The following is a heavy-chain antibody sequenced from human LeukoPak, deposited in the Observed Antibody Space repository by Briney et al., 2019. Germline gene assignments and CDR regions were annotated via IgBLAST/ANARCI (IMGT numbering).Heavy chain of an antibody. CDR1: GGTFSSYT. Sequence: SVKVSCKASGGTFSSYTISWVRQAPGQGLEWMGRIIPILGIANYAQKFQGRVTITADKSTSTAYMELSSLRSEDTAVYYCARDRYETYYYGSGSYSNWFDPWGQGTLVTVSS. CDR2: IIPILGIA. CDR3: ARDRYETYYYGSGSYSNWFDP. J-gene: IGHJ5*02. V-gene: IGHV1-69*04. D-gene: IGHD3-10*01.